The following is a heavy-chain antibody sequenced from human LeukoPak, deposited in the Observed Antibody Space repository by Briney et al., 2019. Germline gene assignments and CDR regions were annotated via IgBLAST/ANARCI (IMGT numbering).Heavy chain of an antibody. V-gene: IGHV3-11*04. CDR3: ARRDYDSYFDY. D-gene: IGHD4-17*01. CDR1: GFTFSDSF. J-gene: IGHJ4*02. Sequence: PGGSLRLSYAASGFTFSDSFMSWIRQAPGKGLQWLAYINGSGTNLYYADAVRGRFTISRDNAKNSLYLQMNSLRADDTAVYYCARRDYDSYFDYWGQGTLVTVSS. CDR2: INGSGTNL.